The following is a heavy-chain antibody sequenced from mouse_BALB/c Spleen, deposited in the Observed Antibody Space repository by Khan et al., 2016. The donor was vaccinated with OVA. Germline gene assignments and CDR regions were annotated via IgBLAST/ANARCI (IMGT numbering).Heavy chain of an antibody. CDR2: IDPFSGDN. D-gene: IGHD2-2*01. CDR3: TRRGYVDGFAY. V-gene: IGHV1-31*01. Sequence: VQLKESGPELVKPGASVKISCKASGYSFTSYYIHWVIQSPGTGLEWIGYIDPFSGDNNYKQNFKGKDTFTEDKSSSTAYIQLSHLTSEDSAVYNCTRRGYVDGFAYWGQGTPVTVS. CDR1: GYSFTSYY. J-gene: IGHJ3*01.